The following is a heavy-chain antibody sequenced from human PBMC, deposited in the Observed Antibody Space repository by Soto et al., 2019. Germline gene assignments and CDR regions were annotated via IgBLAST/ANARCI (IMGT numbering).Heavy chain of an antibody. D-gene: IGHD2-15*01. J-gene: IGHJ4*02. CDR1: GGSISSGGYY. CDR3: ARDQAGGTLN. CDR2: IYYSGST. V-gene: IGHV4-31*03. Sequence: SETLSLTCTVSGGSISSGGYYWSWIRQHPGKGLEWIGYIYYSGSTYYNPSLKSRVTISVDTSKNQFSLKLSSVTAADTAVYYCARDQAGGTLNWGQGTLVTVSS.